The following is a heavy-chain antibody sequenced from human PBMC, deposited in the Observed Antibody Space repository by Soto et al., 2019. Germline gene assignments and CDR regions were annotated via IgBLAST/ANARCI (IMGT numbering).Heavy chain of an antibody. Sequence: ESSVKVSSGVPGYSLTELAIHWVRQPPGKGLEWMGGFDPEDGETVYSQKFQGRITVTEDTSTDTAFMEIRNLKSAHTALYDCATSTFDRTSGRWGPGPVV. CDR3: ATSTFDRTSGR. D-gene: IGHD3-22*01. CDR1: GYSLTELA. V-gene: IGHV1-24*01. CDR2: FDPEDGET. J-gene: IGHJ3*01.